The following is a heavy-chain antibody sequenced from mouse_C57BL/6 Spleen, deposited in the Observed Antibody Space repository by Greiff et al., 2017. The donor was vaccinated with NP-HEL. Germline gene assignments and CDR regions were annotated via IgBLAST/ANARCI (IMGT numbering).Heavy chain of an antibody. CDR3: ARWDTTVVNFDY. J-gene: IGHJ2*01. V-gene: IGHV1-82*01. Sequence: QVQLKESGPELVKPGASVKISCKASGYAFSSSWMNWVKQRPGKGLEWIGRIYPGDGDTNYNGKFKGKATLTADKSSSTAYMQLSSLTSEDSAVYFCARWDTTVVNFDYWGQGTTLTVSS. CDR2: IYPGDGDT. CDR1: GYAFSSSW. D-gene: IGHD1-1*01.